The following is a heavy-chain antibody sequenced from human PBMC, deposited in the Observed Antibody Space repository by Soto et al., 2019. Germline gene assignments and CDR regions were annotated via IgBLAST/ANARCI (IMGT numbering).Heavy chain of an antibody. D-gene: IGHD6-25*01. CDR2: MNPNTGDT. J-gene: IGHJ4*02. Sequence: GASVKVSCKASGYTLTSYDINWVRQAPGQGLEWMGWMNPNTGDTGYAQKFQGRVTMTRNTSKSTVYMDLRSLRSEDTAVYYCARDPSSAGWFDYWGQGTLVTVSS. CDR1: GYTLTSYD. CDR3: ARDPSSAGWFDY. V-gene: IGHV1-8*01.